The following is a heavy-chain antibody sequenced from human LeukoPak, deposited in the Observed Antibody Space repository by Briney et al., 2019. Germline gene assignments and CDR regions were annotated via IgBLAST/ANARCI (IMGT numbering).Heavy chain of an antibody. D-gene: IGHD3-3*01. CDR2: LYYTGST. CDR1: GATISSYY. V-gene: IGHV4-59*01. J-gene: IGHJ4*02. CDR3: ARDPFTPAFGNQYHYFDY. Sequence: SETLSLTCTVSGATISSYYWSWIWQPPGKGLEWIGHLYYTGSTNYNPSLKRRVSISIDTSKNQFSLKLSSVTAADTAVYYCARDPFTPAFGNQYHYFDYSGQGTPASVSS.